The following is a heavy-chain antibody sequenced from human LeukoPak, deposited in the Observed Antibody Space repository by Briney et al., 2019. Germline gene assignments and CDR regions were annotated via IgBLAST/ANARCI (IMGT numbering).Heavy chain of an antibody. Sequence: ASVKVSCKASGYTFTSYGFSWVRQAPGQGLEWMGWISAYNDNTNYAQKFQGRVTMTTDTSTSTAYMELRSLRSDDTAVYYCARAQPGYYYDSSGPPFDIWGQGAMVTVSS. D-gene: IGHD3-22*01. CDR1: GYTFTSYG. CDR3: ARAQPGYYYDSSGPPFDI. V-gene: IGHV1-18*01. CDR2: ISAYNDNT. J-gene: IGHJ3*02.